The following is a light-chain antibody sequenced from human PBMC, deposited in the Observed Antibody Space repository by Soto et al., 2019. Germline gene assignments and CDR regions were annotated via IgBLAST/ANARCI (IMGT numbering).Light chain of an antibody. J-gene: IGLJ1*01. CDR1: SSDVGGYNY. Sequence: QSVLTQPASVSGSPGQSITISCTGTSSDVGGYNYVSWFQQHPGKAPKLMIYDVSDRPSGVSNLFSGSKSANTASLTISGLQAEDEADYYCSSYTSSSTYVFGTGTKLTVL. V-gene: IGLV2-14*01. CDR3: SSYTSSSTYV. CDR2: DVS.